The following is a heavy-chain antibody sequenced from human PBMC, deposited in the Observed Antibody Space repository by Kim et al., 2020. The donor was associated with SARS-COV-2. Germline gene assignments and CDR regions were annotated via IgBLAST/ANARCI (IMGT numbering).Heavy chain of an antibody. Sequence: GESLKISCKGSGYSFTSYWIGWVRQMPGKGLEWMGIIYPGDSDTRYSPSFQGQVTISADKSISTAYLQWSSLKASDTAMYYCARHRGTDYGDYGGQAGDGMDVWGQGTTVTVSS. CDR3: ARHRGTDYGDYGGQAGDGMDV. V-gene: IGHV5-51*01. CDR1: GYSFTSYW. CDR2: IYPGDSDT. D-gene: IGHD4-17*01. J-gene: IGHJ6*02.